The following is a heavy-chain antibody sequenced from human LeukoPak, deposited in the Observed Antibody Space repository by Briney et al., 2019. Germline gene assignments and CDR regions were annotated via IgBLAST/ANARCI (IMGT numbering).Heavy chain of an antibody. CDR2: ISGSGGST. V-gene: IGHV3-23*01. D-gene: IGHD2-2*01. Sequence: PGGSLRLSCAASGFTFSSYAMSWVRQAPGKGLEWVSAISGSGGSTYYADSVKGRFTISRDNSKNTLYLQMNSLRAEVTAVYYCAKVAGGYCSSTSCYPFYYYYMDVWGKGTTVTVSS. CDR1: GFTFSSYA. J-gene: IGHJ6*03. CDR3: AKVAGGYCSSTSCYPFYYYYMDV.